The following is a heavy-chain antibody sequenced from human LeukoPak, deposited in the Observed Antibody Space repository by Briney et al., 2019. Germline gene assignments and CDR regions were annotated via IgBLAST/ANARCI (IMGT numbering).Heavy chain of an antibody. CDR1: GGTFISYA. D-gene: IGHD2-15*01. J-gene: IGHJ4*02. V-gene: IGHV1-69*01. Sequence: SVKVSCKASGGTFISYAISWVRQAPGQGQEWMGGIIPIFGTANYAQKFQGRLTITPDESTSTAYMELSSLRSQDTAVYYCARGDGSGVAATYDYWGQGTLVTVSS. CDR3: ARGDGSGVAATYDY. CDR2: IIPIFGTA.